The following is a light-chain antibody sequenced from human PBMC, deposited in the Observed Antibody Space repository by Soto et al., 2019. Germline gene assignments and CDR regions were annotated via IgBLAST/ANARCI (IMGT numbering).Light chain of an antibody. J-gene: IGLJ2*01. CDR3: SSYTSRSTVV. CDR1: SSDVGGYNY. CDR2: DVS. V-gene: IGLV2-14*01. Sequence: QSALTQPASVSGSPGQSITISCTGTSSDVGGYNYVSWYQQHPGKDPKLMIYDVSNRPSGVSNRFSGSKSGNTASLTISGLQAEDEADYYCSSYTSRSTVVFGGGTKVTVL.